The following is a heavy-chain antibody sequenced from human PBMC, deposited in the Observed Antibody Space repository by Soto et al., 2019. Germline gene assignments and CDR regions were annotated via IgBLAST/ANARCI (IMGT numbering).Heavy chain of an antibody. J-gene: IGHJ3*02. Sequence: EVQLLESGGGLVQPGGSLRLSCAASGFTFSSYAMSWVRQAPGKGLEWVSAISGSGGSTYYADSVKGRFTISRDNSKNTLYLQMNSLRAEDTAVYYCAKWHSYYGSGSYYRGDAFDIWGQGTMVTVSS. CDR3: AKWHSYYGSGSYYRGDAFDI. D-gene: IGHD3-10*01. CDR1: GFTFSSYA. CDR2: ISGSGGST. V-gene: IGHV3-23*01.